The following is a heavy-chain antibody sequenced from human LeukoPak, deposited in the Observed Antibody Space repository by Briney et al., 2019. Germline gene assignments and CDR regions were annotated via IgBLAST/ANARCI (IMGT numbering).Heavy chain of an antibody. V-gene: IGHV3-30*04. CDR1: GFTFNDFI. CDR3: AKDIGYTYGHGFDY. CDR2: VLNDGGKK. Sequence: GGSLRLSCAASGFTFNDFIMHWVRQAPGKGLEWVSLVLNDGGKKYYADSVKGRFTISKDNSKNTLYLQMNSQRAEDTAVYYCAKDIGYTYGHGFDYWGQGILVTVSS. D-gene: IGHD5-18*01. J-gene: IGHJ4*02.